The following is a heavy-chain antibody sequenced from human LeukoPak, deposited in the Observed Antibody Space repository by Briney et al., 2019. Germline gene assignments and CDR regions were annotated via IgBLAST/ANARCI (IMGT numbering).Heavy chain of an antibody. CDR3: ARAPSEIGGYYPEYFRH. D-gene: IGHD3-22*01. J-gene: IGHJ1*01. CDR2: IKSDGST. Sequence: PGGSLRLSCAASGFTFSSYWMHWVRQAPGKGLVWVSRIKSDGSTRYADSVKGRFTISRDNAKNTVSLQMTSLRAEDTGVYYCARAPSEIGGYYPEYFRHWGQATLVIVSS. V-gene: IGHV3-74*01. CDR1: GFTFSSYW.